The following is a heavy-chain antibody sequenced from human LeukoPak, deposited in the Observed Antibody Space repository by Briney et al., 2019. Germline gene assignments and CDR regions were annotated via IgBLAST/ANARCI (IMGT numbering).Heavy chain of an antibody. CDR2: ISWNSGSI. Sequence: GGSLRLSCAASGFTFDDYAMHWVRQAPGKGLEWVSGISWNSGSIGYADSVKGRFTISRDNAKNSLYLQMNSLRAEDTALYYCAKDISHYGSGSYSQWGQGTLVTVSS. CDR1: GFTFDDYA. V-gene: IGHV3-9*01. D-gene: IGHD3-10*01. J-gene: IGHJ4*02. CDR3: AKDISHYGSGSYSQ.